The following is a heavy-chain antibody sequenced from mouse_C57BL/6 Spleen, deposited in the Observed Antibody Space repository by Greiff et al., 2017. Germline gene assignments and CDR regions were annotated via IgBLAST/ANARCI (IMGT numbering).Heavy chain of an antibody. J-gene: IGHJ3*01. CDR1: GYTFTDYN. CDR3: ARRNYYGSSYAGFAY. D-gene: IGHD1-1*01. CDR2: INPNNGGT. V-gene: IGHV1-18*01. Sequence: VQLQQSGPELVKPGASVKIPCKASGYTFTDYNMDWVKQSHGKSLEWIGDINPNNGGTTYNQKFKGKATLTVDKSSSTSYMELRSLTSEDTAVYYFARRNYYGSSYAGFAYWGQGTLVTVSA.